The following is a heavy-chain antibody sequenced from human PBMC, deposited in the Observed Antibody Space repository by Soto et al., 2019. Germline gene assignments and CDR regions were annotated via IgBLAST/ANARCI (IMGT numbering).Heavy chain of an antibody. J-gene: IGHJ4*02. CDR2: IDYRGST. D-gene: IGHD3-9*01. V-gene: IGHV4-31*03. Sequence: TSETLSLTCTVSGGFISSGGYYWSWIRQHPGKGLEWIGYIDYRGSTDYSPSLKSRVTISLDTSKNQFSLKLSSVTAADTAVYYCARHPGYYDILTGYTTYYFDPWGQGILVTVPS. CDR1: GGFISSGGYY. CDR3: ARHPGYYDILTGYTTYYFDP.